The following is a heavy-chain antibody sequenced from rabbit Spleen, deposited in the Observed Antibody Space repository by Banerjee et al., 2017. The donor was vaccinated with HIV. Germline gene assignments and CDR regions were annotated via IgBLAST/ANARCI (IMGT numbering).Heavy chain of an antibody. CDR2: IEPIFGRT. Sequence: QQQLEESGGGLVKPGGTLTLTCTASGFSFSTDYYMCWVRQAPGKGLEWIGYIEPIFGRTYYASWVNGRFTVSSHNAQNTLYLQLNSLTAADTATYFCVRDLGYDDYSEKGYFNLWGPGTLVTVS. CDR1: GFSFSTDYY. J-gene: IGHJ4*01. V-gene: IGHV1S43*01. CDR3: VRDLGYDDYSEKGYFNL. D-gene: IGHD2-1*01.